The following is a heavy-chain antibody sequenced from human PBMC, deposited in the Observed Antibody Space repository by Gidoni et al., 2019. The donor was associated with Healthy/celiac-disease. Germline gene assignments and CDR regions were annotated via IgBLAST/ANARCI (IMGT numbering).Heavy chain of an antibody. CDR3: AKDAPDEYYYGSGGYFDY. Sequence: AASGFTFSSYGMHWVRQAPGKGLEWVAVISYDGSNKYYADSVKGRFTISRDNSKNTLYLQMNSLRAEDTAVYYCAKDAPDEYYYGSGGYFDYWGQGTLVTVSS. CDR2: ISYDGSNK. CDR1: GFTFSSYG. V-gene: IGHV3-30*18. D-gene: IGHD3-10*01. J-gene: IGHJ4*02.